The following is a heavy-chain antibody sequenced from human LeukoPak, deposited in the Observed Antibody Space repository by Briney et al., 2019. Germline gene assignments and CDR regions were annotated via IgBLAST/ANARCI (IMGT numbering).Heavy chain of an antibody. CDR3: ARSLTAAAGDY. V-gene: IGHV5-51*01. Sequence: GESLKISCKGSGYRFTSYWIGWVRQIPGKGLEWMAVIYPADSDIRYSPSFQGQVTISADKSISTAYLQWSSLKASDTAMYYCARSLTAAAGDYSGQGTLVTVSS. CDR2: IYPADSDI. J-gene: IGHJ4*02. CDR1: GYRFTSYW. D-gene: IGHD6-25*01.